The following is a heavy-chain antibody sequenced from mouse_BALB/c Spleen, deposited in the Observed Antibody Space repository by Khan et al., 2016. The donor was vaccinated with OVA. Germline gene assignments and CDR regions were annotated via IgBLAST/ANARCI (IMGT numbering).Heavy chain of an antibody. CDR3: ARSGYVAWFGY. D-gene: IGHD2-10*02. CDR2: IDPDSDET. Sequence: VQLQQSGAELVRPGASVKLSCKASGFNFKDYYMHWVKQRPGQGLEWIGWIDPDSDETNYDAKFQGKASITIDTSSNTAYLQLSSLTSEDTAVYYCARSGYVAWFGYWGQGTLVTVSA. CDR1: GFNFKDYY. V-gene: IGHV14-1*02. J-gene: IGHJ3*01.